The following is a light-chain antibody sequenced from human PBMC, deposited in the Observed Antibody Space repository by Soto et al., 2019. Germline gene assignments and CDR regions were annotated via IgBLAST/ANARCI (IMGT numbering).Light chain of an antibody. CDR3: HQYDGSPIT. CDR1: QSVSSSY. CDR2: GIS. Sequence: EIVLTQSPATLSLSPGERATLSCRASQSVSSSYLAWYQHKPGQAPRLLISGISRRAPGIPDRFSGDGSGTDFTLTISRLEPEDYAVYYCHQYDGSPITFGQGTRLEIK. J-gene: IGKJ5*01. V-gene: IGKV3-20*01.